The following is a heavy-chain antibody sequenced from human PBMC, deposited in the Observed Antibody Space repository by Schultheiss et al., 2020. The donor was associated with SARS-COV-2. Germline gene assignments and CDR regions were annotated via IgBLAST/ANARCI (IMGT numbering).Heavy chain of an antibody. J-gene: IGHJ6*02. CDR3: AKDSSEGGMDV. Sequence: GGSLRLSCAASGFTFSSYAMSWVRQAPGKGLVWVSRINSDGSSTSYADSVKGRFTISRDNAKNTLYLQMNSLRAEDTAVYYCAKDSSEGGMDVWGQGTTVTVSS. CDR1: GFTFSSYA. V-gene: IGHV3-74*01. CDR2: INSDGSST.